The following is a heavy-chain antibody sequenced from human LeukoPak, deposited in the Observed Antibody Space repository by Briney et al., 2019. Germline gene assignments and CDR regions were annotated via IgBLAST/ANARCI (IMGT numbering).Heavy chain of an antibody. CDR1: GGSISSYY. CDR3: VRAYYGDSFDF. J-gene: IGHJ4*02. D-gene: IGHD4-17*01. V-gene: IGHV4-59*12. CDR2: IYYSGST. Sequence: SETLSLTCTVSGGSISSYYWSWIRQPPGKGLEWIGYIYYSGSTNYNPSLKSRVTISVDTSKNQFSLKLSSVTAADTAVYYCVRAYYGDSFDFWGQESLVTVSS.